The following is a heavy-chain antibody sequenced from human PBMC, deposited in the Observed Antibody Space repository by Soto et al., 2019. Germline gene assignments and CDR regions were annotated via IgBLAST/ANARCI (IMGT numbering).Heavy chain of an antibody. Sequence: EVQLVESGGGLVQPGGSLRLSCAASGFTFTRYSMNWVRQAPGKGLELVSYISSSSSTAYYADSVKGRFTISRDNAKKSLYLHMSGLRDEDTAVYYCARDFVTTVTTSSFVYWGPGTLVTVSS. CDR3: ARDFVTTVTTSSFVY. J-gene: IGHJ4*02. CDR1: GFTFTRYS. CDR2: ISSSSSTA. V-gene: IGHV3-48*02. D-gene: IGHD4-17*01.